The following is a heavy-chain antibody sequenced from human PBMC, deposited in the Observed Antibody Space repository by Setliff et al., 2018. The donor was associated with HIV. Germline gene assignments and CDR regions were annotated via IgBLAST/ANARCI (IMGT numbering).Heavy chain of an antibody. J-gene: IGHJ6*02. Sequence: PGGSLRLSCAASGFAFSGPQMSWVRQAPGKGLEWVAKIKQDGSDKYYVDSVKGRFTISRDNAKNSLYLQMNSLRAEDTAMYYCARDYLYYNLYDGSPVYGMDVWGQGTTVTVSS. CDR1: GFAFSGPQ. CDR3: ARDYLYYNLYDGSPVYGMDV. V-gene: IGHV3-7*01. D-gene: IGHD3-3*01. CDR2: IKQDGSDK.